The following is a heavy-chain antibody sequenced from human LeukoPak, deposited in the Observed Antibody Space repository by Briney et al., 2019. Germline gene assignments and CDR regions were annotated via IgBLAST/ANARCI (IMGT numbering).Heavy chain of an antibody. CDR3: ARRATGGWFGSTDC. D-gene: IGHD3-10*01. J-gene: IGHJ4*02. CDR2: IYQSGIT. CDR1: GGSISSGGYY. V-gene: IGHV4-30-2*01. Sequence: SETLFLTCTVSGGSISSGGYYWSWIRQPPGKGLEWIGYIYQSGITYYNPSLKSRVTISVDRSKNQFSLRLTSVTAADTAVYYCARRATGGWFGSTDCWGQGILVTVSS.